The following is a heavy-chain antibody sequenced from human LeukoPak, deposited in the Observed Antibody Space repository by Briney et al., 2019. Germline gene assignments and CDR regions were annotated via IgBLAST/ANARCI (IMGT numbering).Heavy chain of an antibody. CDR2: ISYTGGT. V-gene: IGHV4-39*02. J-gene: IGHJ4*02. CDR1: GGSISSSTYY. D-gene: IGHD1-26*01. CDR3: ARDSGSYSFDC. Sequence: SETLSLTCTVSGGSISSSTYYWGWIRQPPGKGLEWIGSISYTGGTYCSPSLKSRVTISVDTSRDQFSLKLTSVTAADTAVYYCARDSGSYSFDCWGQGTLVTVSS.